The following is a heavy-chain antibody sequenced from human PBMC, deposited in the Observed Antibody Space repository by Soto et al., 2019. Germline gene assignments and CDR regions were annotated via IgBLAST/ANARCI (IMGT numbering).Heavy chain of an antibody. J-gene: IGHJ6*02. CDR1: GFTFSDHY. V-gene: IGHV3-72*01. D-gene: IGHD1-26*01. Sequence: EVQLVESGGGLVQPGGSLRLSCAASGFTFSDHYMDWVRQAPGKGLEWVGRTRNRVKSYTTEYAASVKGRFTISRDDSKNSLYLQMNSLKTDDTAVYYCVRAASGSYPDEYYYGLDLWGQGTTVTVSS. CDR3: VRAASGSYPDEYYYGLDL. CDR2: TRNRVKSYTT.